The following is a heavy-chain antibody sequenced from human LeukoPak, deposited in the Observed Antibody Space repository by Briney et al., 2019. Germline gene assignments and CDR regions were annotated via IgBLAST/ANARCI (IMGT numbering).Heavy chain of an antibody. V-gene: IGHV1-18*01. D-gene: IGHD3-9*01. CDR2: ISAYNGNT. CDR3: ARARYFDWLLFDY. CDR1: GYTFTNYA. J-gene: IGHJ4*02. Sequence: ASVKVSCKASGYTFTNYAMNWVRQAPGQGLEWMGWISAYNGNTNYAQKLQGRVTMTTDTSTSTAYMELRSLRSDDTAVYYCARARYFDWLLFDYWGQGTLVTVSS.